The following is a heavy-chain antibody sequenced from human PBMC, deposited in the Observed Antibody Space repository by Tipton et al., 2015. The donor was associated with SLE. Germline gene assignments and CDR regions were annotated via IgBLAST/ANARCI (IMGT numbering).Heavy chain of an antibody. J-gene: IGHJ4*02. CDR3: ASPYGGNSPSNY. CDR1: GFTVSSNY. D-gene: IGHD4-23*01. V-gene: IGHV3-53*05. CDR2: IYSGGST. Sequence: SLRLSCAASGFTVSSNYMSWVRQAPGKGLEWVSVIYSGGSTYYADSVKGRFTISRDNSKNTLYLQMNSLRAEDTGVYYCASPYGGNSPSNYWGQGTLVTVSS.